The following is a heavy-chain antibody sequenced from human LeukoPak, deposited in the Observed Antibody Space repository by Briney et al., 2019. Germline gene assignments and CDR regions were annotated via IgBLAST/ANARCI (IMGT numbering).Heavy chain of an antibody. D-gene: IGHD3-10*01. CDR3: AKDYGSGSYADYYYMDV. CDR1: GFIFDDYA. Sequence: GRSLRLSCAASGFIFDDYAMHWVRQAPGKGLEWVSGISWNSGSIGYADSVKGRFTISRDNAKNSLYLQMNSLRAEDMALYYCAKDYGSGSYADYYYMDVWGKGTTVTVSS. J-gene: IGHJ6*03. V-gene: IGHV3-9*03. CDR2: ISWNSGSI.